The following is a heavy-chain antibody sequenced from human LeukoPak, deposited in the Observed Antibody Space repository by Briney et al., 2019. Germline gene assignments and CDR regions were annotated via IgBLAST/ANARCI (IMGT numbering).Heavy chain of an antibody. CDR3: AKEFERFGELPNLFDY. J-gene: IGHJ4*02. Sequence: GGSLRLSCAASGFTFSSYSMNWVRQAPGKGLEWVSSISSSSTYIYYADSVKGRFTISRDNSKNTLYLQMNSLRAEDTAVYYCAKEFERFGELPNLFDYWGQGTLVTVSS. CDR2: ISSSSTYI. CDR1: GFTFSSYS. V-gene: IGHV3-21*04. D-gene: IGHD3-10*01.